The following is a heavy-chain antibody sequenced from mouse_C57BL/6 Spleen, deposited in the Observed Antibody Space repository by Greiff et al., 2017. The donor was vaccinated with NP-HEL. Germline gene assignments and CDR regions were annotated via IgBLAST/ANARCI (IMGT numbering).Heavy chain of an antibody. Sequence: VQLQQSGPELVKPGASVKISCKASGYTFTDYNMDWVKQSHGQSLEWIGDINPNNGGTIYNQKFKGKATLTVDKSSSTAYMELRSLTSEAAAVYYFATGSNYAMDYWGQGTSVTVSS. CDR2: INPNNGGT. V-gene: IGHV1-18*01. J-gene: IGHJ4*01. D-gene: IGHD1-1*01. CDR1: GYTFTDYN. CDR3: ATGSNYAMDY.